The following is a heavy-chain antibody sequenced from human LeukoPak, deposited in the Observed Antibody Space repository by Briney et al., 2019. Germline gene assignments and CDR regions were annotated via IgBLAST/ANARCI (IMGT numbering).Heavy chain of an antibody. J-gene: IGHJ4*02. V-gene: IGHV3-21*01. CDR3: ARDTGYSYGMDY. D-gene: IGHD5-18*01. CDR2: ISSSSSYI. CDR1: GFTFSSYS. Sequence: GGSLRLSCAASGFTFSSYSMNWLRQAPGKGLEWVSSISSSSSYIYYADSVKGRFTISRDNAKNSLYLQMNSLTADDTAVYYCARDTGYSYGMDYWGQGTLVTVSS.